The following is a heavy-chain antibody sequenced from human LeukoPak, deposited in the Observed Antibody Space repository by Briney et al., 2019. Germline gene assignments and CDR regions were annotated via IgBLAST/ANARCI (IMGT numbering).Heavy chain of an antibody. V-gene: IGHV3-30*04. CDR1: GFTFNSYA. D-gene: IGHD3-10*01. J-gene: IGHJ4*02. CDR2: ISYDGNNK. CDR3: GRGSSPYYYGSGSYYNPDY. Sequence: GRSLRLSCAASGFTFNSYAMHWVRQAPGKGLECVAVISYDGNNKYYADSVKGRFTISRDNPKNTVYLQMNSLRTEDTAVYYCGRGSSPYYYGSGSYYNPDYWGQGTLVTVSS.